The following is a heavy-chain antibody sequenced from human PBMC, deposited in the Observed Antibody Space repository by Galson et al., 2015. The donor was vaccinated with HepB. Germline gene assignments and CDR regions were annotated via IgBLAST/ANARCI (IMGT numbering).Heavy chain of an antibody. CDR2: ISYDGSNK. J-gene: IGHJ4*02. D-gene: IGHD1-26*01. CDR1: GFTFSSYA. CDR3: ARGRYSGSPHFDY. V-gene: IGHV3-30-3*01. Sequence: SLRLSCAASGFTFSSYAMHWVRQAPGKGLEWVAVISYDGSNKYYADSVKGRFTISRDNSKNTLYLQMNSLRAEDTAVYYCARGRYSGSPHFDYWGQGTLVTVSS.